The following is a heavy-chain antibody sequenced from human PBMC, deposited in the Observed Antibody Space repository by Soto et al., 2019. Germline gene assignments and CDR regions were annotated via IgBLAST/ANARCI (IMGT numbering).Heavy chain of an antibody. V-gene: IGHV3-33*06. J-gene: IGHJ4*02. CDR1: GFSFSNYG. CDR2: IFRDGNTK. CDR3: TNCRASFNFDY. D-gene: IGHD3-10*01. Sequence: QVQLAESGGGVVQPGGSLTLSCAASGFSFSNYGMHWVRQAPGKGLEWVAAIFRDGNTKQYADSVKGRFSVSRDNSQNTLYLQMNSLRTEDTAVYYFTNCRASFNFDYWGQGALVTVSS.